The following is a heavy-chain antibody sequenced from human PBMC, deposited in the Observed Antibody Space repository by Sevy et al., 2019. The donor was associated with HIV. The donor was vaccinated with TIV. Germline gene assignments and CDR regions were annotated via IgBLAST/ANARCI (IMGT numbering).Heavy chain of an antibody. CDR1: GGSFSGYY. J-gene: IGHJ4*02. CDR2: INHSGST. CDR3: ARGLLRFLEWLPPFDY. D-gene: IGHD3-3*01. Sequence: SETLSLTCAVYGGSFSGYYWSWIRQPPGKGLEWIGEINHSGSTNYNPSLKSRVTISVDTSKNQFSLKLSSVTAADTAVYYCARGLLRFLEWLPPFDYWGQGTLVTVSS. V-gene: IGHV4-34*01.